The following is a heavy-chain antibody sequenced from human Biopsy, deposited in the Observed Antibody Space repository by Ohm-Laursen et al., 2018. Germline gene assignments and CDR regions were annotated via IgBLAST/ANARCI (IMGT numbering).Heavy chain of an antibody. Sequence: SLRLSCTASGFTFSDYYMSWIRQAPGRGLEWVSHISGIGDTTYYADSVKGRFTISRDNSKNSLYLQMNSLRAEDTALYYCAKDLGQVTAAIGYWGQGTLVTVSS. J-gene: IGHJ4*02. CDR1: GFTFSDYY. V-gene: IGHV3-11*01. CDR3: AKDLGQVTAAIGY. CDR2: ISGIGDTT. D-gene: IGHD2-21*02.